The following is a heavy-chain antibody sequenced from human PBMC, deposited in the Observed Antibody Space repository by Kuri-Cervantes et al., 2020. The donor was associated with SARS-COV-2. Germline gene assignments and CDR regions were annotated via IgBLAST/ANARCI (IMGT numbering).Heavy chain of an antibody. D-gene: IGHD3-3*01. CDR2: LYNSGNT. CDR3: ARVGGATYGEVVYYYYYMDV. CDR1: GASINRYY. V-gene: IGHV4-59*01. J-gene: IGHJ6*03. Sequence: SETLSLTCTVSGASINRYYWSWLRQPPGKPLEWIGYLYNSGNTNYNPSFKSRVTISKDASNNRFSLRLSSVTAADTAVYYCARVGGATYGEVVYYYYYMDVWGKGNPGHRLL.